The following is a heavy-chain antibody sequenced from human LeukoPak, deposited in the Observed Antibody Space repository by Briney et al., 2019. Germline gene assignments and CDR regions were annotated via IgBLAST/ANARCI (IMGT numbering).Heavy chain of an antibody. Sequence: GEPLKISCKGSGYTFTNYWIGWVRQMPGKGPEWMGLIYPSDSDTRYSPSFQGQVTISADKSITTAYLQWSSLKASDTAMYYCARLANYDSSGYYYVREEGGPRPRGYYFDYWGQGTLVTVSS. D-gene: IGHD3-22*01. CDR3: ARLANYDSSGYYYVREEGGPRPRGYYFDY. J-gene: IGHJ4*02. CDR1: GYTFTNYW. V-gene: IGHV5-51*01. CDR2: IYPSDSDT.